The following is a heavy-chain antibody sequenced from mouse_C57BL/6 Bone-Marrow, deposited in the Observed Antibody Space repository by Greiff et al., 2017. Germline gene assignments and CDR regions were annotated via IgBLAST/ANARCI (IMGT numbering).Heavy chain of an antibody. J-gene: IGHJ2*01. CDR1: GYSITSDY. CDR3: ARTPSYYYGSSPYYFDY. D-gene: IGHD1-1*01. CDR2: ISYSGST. V-gene: IGHV3-8*01. Sequence: EVQLVESGPGLAKPSQTLSLTCSVTGYSITSDYWNWIRKFPGNKLEYMGYISYSGSTYYNPSLKSRISITRDTSKNQYYLQLNSVTTEDTATYYCARTPSYYYGSSPYYFDYWGQGTTLTVSS.